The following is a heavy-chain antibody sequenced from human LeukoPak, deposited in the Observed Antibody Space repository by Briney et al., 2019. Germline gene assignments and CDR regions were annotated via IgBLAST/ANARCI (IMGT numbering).Heavy chain of an antibody. V-gene: IGHV3-7*01. D-gene: IGHD2-15*01. Sequence: TGGSLRLSCAASGFTFSRYWMTWVRQSPGKGLEWVANINQDGSGKYCGDSVTGRFTISRDNAENSLFLQMNSLRADDTGVYYCARAREAPANVFPDHWGQGVVVTVSS. CDR3: ARAREAPANVFPDH. CDR2: INQDGSGK. CDR1: GFTFSRYW. J-gene: IGHJ4*02.